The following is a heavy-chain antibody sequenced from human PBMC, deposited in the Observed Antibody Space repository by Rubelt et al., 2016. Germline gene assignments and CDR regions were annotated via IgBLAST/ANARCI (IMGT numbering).Heavy chain of an antibody. CDR1: GYTFTSYG. J-gene: IGHJ5*02. V-gene: IGHV1-18*01. D-gene: IGHD6-19*01. CDR3: ARDKEWLATRGFQNWFDP. CDR2: ISAYNGNT. Sequence: QVQLVQSGAEVKKPGASVKVSCKASGYTFTSYGISWVRQAPGQGLEWMGWISAYNGNTNYAQKLQGRVTMNTDTSASTAYMELRSLRSDDTAVYYCARDKEWLATRGFQNWFDPWGQGTLVTVSS.